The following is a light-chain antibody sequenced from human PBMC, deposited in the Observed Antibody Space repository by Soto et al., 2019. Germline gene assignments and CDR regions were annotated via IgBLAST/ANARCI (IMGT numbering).Light chain of an antibody. CDR3: LQYGGSRT. J-gene: IGKJ1*01. CDR2: GAS. CDR1: QSVSSNY. Sequence: EIVLTQSPGTLSLSPGERATLSCRASQSVSSNYLAWYQQKPGQAPRLLICGASSRATGIPDRFSGSGSGTDFTLSISRLEPEDSAVYYCLQYGGSRTFGQGTNVEIK. V-gene: IGKV3-20*01.